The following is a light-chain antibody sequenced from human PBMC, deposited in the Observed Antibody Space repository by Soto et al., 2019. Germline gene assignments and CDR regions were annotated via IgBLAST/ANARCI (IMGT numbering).Light chain of an antibody. V-gene: IGLV1-51*01. CDR3: GTWDSSLSVVL. J-gene: IGLJ3*02. CDR1: GSNIGSNF. CDR2: DNN. Sequence: QSALTQPPSVSAAPGQKVTISCSGSGSNIGSNFVSWYRQLPRTAPKLLIYDNNKRPSGISDRFSGSKSGTSATLAITGLQTGDEADYYCGTWDSSLSVVLFGGGTQLTVL.